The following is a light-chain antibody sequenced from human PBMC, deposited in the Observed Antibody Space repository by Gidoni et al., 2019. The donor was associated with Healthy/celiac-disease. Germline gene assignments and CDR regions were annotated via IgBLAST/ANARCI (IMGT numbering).Light chain of an antibody. CDR3: QQSDSITYT. V-gene: IGKV1-39*01. J-gene: IGKJ2*01. Sequence: DIQMSPSPSSLSASVGDRVTITCRASQSISNYLNWYQQKPGKAPKLLIYAASSLQSGVPSRFSGSGSGTDFTLTISSLQPEDIATYYCQQSDSITYTFGQGTKLEIK. CDR2: AAS. CDR1: QSISNY.